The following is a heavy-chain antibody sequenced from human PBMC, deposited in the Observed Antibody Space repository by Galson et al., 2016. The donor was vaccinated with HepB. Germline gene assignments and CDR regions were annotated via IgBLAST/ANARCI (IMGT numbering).Heavy chain of an antibody. V-gene: IGHV3-23*01. Sequence: SGRLSCAASGFVFSNFGLSWVRQAPGKGLEWVASISTRRTTYYSDSVQGRFTISRDNSNNTLYLQMNGLRAEDTAVYYCAKERLVRRIFDHWGQGTLLTVSS. CDR3: AKERLVRRIFDH. CDR1: GFVFSNFG. J-gene: IGHJ4*02. D-gene: IGHD1-1*01. CDR2: ISTRRTT.